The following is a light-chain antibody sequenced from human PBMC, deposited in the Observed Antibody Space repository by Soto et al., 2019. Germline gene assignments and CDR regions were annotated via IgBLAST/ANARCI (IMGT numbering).Light chain of an antibody. V-gene: IGLV1-47*01. Sequence: QSVLTQPPSASGTPRQTVTISCSGSSSNIGSAYIYWYQHLPGTAPKLLIYRNNQRPSGVPDRFSASKSGTSASLAISGLRSEDEADYYCAAWDDSLVVFGGGTKVTVL. J-gene: IGLJ2*01. CDR2: RNN. CDR1: SSNIGSAY. CDR3: AAWDDSLVV.